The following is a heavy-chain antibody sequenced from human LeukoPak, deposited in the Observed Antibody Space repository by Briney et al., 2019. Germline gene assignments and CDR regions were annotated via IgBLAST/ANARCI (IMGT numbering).Heavy chain of an antibody. D-gene: IGHD1-14*01. V-gene: IGHV4-34*01. J-gene: IGHJ4*02. CDR1: SGCFSGYY. CDR2: INHSGST. CDR3: ARDAGSIDY. Sequence: SETLSLTCAVSSGCFSGYYWNWIRQPPGKGLEWIGEINHSGSTHYNPSLKSRVTISVDTSQKQFSLRLTSVTAADTAVYYCARDAGSIDYWGQGTLVTVSS.